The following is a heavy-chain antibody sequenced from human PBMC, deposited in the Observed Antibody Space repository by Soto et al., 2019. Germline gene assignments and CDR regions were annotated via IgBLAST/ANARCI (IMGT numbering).Heavy chain of an antibody. CDR2: ITYDGSDT. CDR3: AKDSVFEYSFGQQGFDS. D-gene: IGHD4-4*01. V-gene: IGHV3-30*18. CDR1: GFSFSSYG. Sequence: QEQLVESGGGVVQPGTSLRLSCGASGFSFSSYGMHWVRQAPGKGLEWVAFITYDGSDTYYVDSVKGRFTVSRHNSKNTLYLQMNSLKPEDTSIYYCAKDSVFEYSFGQQGFDSWGQGTLVTVSS. J-gene: IGHJ4*02.